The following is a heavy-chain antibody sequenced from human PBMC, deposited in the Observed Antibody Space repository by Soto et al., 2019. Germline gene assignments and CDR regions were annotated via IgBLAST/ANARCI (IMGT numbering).Heavy chain of an antibody. J-gene: IGHJ1*01. CDR1: GYTLTEFS. D-gene: IGHD3-3*01. V-gene: IGHV1-24*01. CDR2: FDPEDGET. Sequence: ASVKVSCKVSGYTLTEFSMHWVRQAPGKGLEWMGGFDPEDGETIYAQKFQGRVTMAEDTSTDTAYMELSSLRSEDTAVYYCATGGTYYDFWSGYYKYFQHWGQGTLVTVSS. CDR3: ATGGTYYDFWSGYYKYFQH.